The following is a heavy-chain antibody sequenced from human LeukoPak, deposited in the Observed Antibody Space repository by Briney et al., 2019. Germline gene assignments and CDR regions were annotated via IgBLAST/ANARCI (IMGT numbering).Heavy chain of an antibody. Sequence: SETLSLTCTVSGGSISSYYWSWIRQPPGKGLGWIGYIYYSGSTNYNPSLKSRVTISVDTSKNQFSLKLSSVTAADTAVYYCARAGYSYGYFFDYWGQGTLVTVSS. D-gene: IGHD5-18*01. CDR1: GGSISSYY. CDR2: IYYSGST. J-gene: IGHJ4*02. CDR3: ARAGYSYGYFFDY. V-gene: IGHV4-59*01.